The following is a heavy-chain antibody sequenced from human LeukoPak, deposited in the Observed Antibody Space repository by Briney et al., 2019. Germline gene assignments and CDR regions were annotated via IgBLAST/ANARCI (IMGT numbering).Heavy chain of an antibody. J-gene: IGHJ5*02. V-gene: IGHV3-23*01. CDR2: ISGSGGST. Sequence: GGSLRLSCAASGFTFSSYAMSWVRQAPGKGLEWVSAISGSGGSTYYADSVKGRFTISRDNSKNTLYLQMNSLRAEDTAVYYCASYSSSWYDNWFDPWGQGTLVTVPS. CDR3: ASYSSSWYDNWFDP. D-gene: IGHD6-13*01. CDR1: GFTFSSYA.